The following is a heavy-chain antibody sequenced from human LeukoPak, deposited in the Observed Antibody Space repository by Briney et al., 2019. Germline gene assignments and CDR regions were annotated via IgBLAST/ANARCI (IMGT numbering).Heavy chain of an antibody. D-gene: IGHD2-2*01. Sequence: GASVKVSCKASGYTFTSYDINWVRQATGQGLEWMGWMNPNSGNTGYAQKFQGRVTMTRDTSISTAYMEASSLSSDDTSVYYCARDSDIVGVPGANWFDPWGQGTLVTVSS. V-gene: IGHV1-8*02. J-gene: IGHJ5*02. CDR2: MNPNSGNT. CDR3: ARDSDIVGVPGANWFDP. CDR1: GYTFTSYD.